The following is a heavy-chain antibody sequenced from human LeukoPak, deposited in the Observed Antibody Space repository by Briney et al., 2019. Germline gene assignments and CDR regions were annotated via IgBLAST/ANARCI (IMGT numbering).Heavy chain of an antibody. CDR2: INPRTGDT. V-gene: IGHV1-2*02. Sequence: ASVKVSCKASGYTFTGNYMHWVRQAPGQGLEWMGWINPRTGDTHYTQKFQGRVTMTRDTSISTAYMELSRLRSDDTAVYYCAREPDWGINGACDIWGQGTMVTVSS. J-gene: IGHJ3*02. CDR3: AREPDWGINGACDI. CDR1: GYTFTGNY. D-gene: IGHD7-27*01.